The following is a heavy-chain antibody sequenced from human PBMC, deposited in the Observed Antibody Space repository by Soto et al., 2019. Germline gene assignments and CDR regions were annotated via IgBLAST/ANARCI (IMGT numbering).Heavy chain of an antibody. CDR3: AKYYYDSSGYVSPIDAFDI. CDR2: ISGSGGST. V-gene: IGHV3-23*01. J-gene: IGHJ3*02. D-gene: IGHD3-22*01. CDR1: GFTFSGYA. Sequence: GGSLRLSCAASGFTFSGYAMSWVRQAPGKGLEWVSAISGSGGSTYYADSVKGRFTISRDNSKNTLYLQMNSLRAEDTAVYYCAKYYYDSSGYVSPIDAFDIWGQGTMVTVSS.